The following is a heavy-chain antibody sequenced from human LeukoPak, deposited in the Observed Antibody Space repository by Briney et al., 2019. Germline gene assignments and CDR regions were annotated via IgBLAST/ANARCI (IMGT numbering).Heavy chain of an antibody. Sequence: PGGSLRLSCAASGFTVSSNYMSWVRQAPGKGLEWVANIKQDGSEKYYVDSVKGRFTISRDNAKNSLYLQMNSLRAEDTAVYYCARETMYDFWSGLYYFDYWGQGTLVTVSS. V-gene: IGHV3-7*01. CDR1: GFTVSSNY. J-gene: IGHJ4*02. CDR3: ARETMYDFWSGLYYFDY. D-gene: IGHD3-3*01. CDR2: IKQDGSEK.